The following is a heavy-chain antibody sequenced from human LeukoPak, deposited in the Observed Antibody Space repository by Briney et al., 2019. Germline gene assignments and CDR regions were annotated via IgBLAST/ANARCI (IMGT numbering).Heavy chain of an antibody. CDR2: ISGSGGST. J-gene: IGHJ4*02. CDR1: GFTSSSYA. D-gene: IGHD3-9*01. CDR3: AKYYDILTGYLYPDY. Sequence: GGSLRLSCAASGFTSSSYAMSWVRHAPGKGLEWVSAISGSGGSTYYADSVKGRFTISRDNSKNTLYLQMNSLRAEDTAVYYCAKYYDILTGYLYPDYWGQGTLVTVSS. V-gene: IGHV3-23*01.